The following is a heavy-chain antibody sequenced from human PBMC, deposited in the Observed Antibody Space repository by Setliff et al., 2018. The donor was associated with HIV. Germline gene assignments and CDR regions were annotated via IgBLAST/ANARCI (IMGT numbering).Heavy chain of an antibody. CDR3: ARGGGVVVAATGTTDAFDI. CDR1: GYTFTSYY. D-gene: IGHD2-15*01. Sequence: GASVKVSCKASGYTFTSYYMHWVRQAPGQGLEWMGIVNPSGGSTCYAQKFQGRVTMTRDTSTSTVYMELSSLRSEDTAVYYCARGGGVVVAATGTTDAFDIWGQGTMVTVSS. CDR2: VNPSGGST. J-gene: IGHJ3*02. V-gene: IGHV1-46*01.